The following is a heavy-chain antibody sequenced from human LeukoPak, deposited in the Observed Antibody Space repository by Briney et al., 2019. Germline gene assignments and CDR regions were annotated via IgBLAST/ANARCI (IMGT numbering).Heavy chain of an antibody. V-gene: IGHV4-59*01. Sequence: SETLSLTCVVSDGSINNYYWSWIRQPPGKGLEWIGYISYAGGINYNPSLKSRVTISLDTSKKQVSLKLNSVTAADTAVYYCARGLTNYYFYALDVWGQGTTVTVSS. D-gene: IGHD3-9*01. CDR3: ARGLTNYYFYALDV. J-gene: IGHJ6*02. CDR2: ISYAGGI. CDR1: DGSINNYY.